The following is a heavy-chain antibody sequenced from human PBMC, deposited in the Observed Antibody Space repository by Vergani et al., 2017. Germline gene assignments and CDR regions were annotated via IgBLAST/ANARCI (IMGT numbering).Heavy chain of an antibody. CDR1: GGSISSYY. D-gene: IGHD6-13*01. J-gene: IGHJ6*03. CDR2: IYYSGST. Sequence: QVQLQESGPGLVKPSETLSLTCTVSGGSISSYYWSWIRQPPGKGLEWIGYIYYSGSTNYNPSLKSRVTISVDTSKNQFSLKLSSVTAADTAVYYCARAGIAATGTWNYYYYYYYIDVWGKGTTVTVSS. V-gene: IGHV4-59*01. CDR3: ARAGIAATGTWNYYYYYYYIDV.